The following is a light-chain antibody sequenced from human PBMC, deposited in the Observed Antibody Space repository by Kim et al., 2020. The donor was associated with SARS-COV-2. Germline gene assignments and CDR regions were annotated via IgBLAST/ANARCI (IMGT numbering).Light chain of an antibody. Sequence: AIRITQSPSSLSASTGDRVTITCRASQGISSYLAWYQQKPGKAPKLLIYAASTLQSGVPSRFSGSGSGTDFTLTISCLQSEDFATYYRHQYYSYPRTFGQGTKVDIK. CDR3: HQYYSYPRT. J-gene: IGKJ1*01. V-gene: IGKV1-8*01. CDR2: AAS. CDR1: QGISSY.